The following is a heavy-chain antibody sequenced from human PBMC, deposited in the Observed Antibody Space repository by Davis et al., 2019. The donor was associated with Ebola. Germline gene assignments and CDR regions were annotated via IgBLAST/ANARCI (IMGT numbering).Heavy chain of an antibody. CDR3: AKDTSNIWFDI. Sequence: GESLKISCAASGIVFRNYVMSWGRQAPGKGLEWVSTLGTSADTYYADSVKGRFTISRDNSKNTLYLQMNGLRVEDTAIYYCAKDTSNIWFDIWGQGTNVTVSS. D-gene: IGHD1-26*01. J-gene: IGHJ3*02. CDR1: GIVFRNYV. V-gene: IGHV3-23*01. CDR2: LGTSADT.